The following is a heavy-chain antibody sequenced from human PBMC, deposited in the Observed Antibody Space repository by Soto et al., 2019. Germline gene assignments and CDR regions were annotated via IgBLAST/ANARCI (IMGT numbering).Heavy chain of an antibody. CDR2: LLHSGTT. Sequence: QVQLQESGPGLVKPSGTLSLTCAVSGDSISSPKWWTWLRQPPGKGLEWIGDLLHSGTTNYNPSLMSRATLSVDKPQNQFSLKLSSVTATDPAIYYCAYSTGWYRHDVWGQGTSVTVSS. D-gene: IGHD6-19*01. V-gene: IGHV4-4*02. CDR1: GDSISSPKW. J-gene: IGHJ3*01. CDR3: AYSTGWYRHDV.